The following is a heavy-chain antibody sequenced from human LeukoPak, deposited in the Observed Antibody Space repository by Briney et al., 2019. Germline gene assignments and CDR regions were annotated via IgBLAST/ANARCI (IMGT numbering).Heavy chain of an antibody. CDR1: GITVSSDY. Sequence: GSLRLSCATSGITVSSDYMSWIRQPPGKGLEWIGYIYYSGSTNYNPSLKSRVTISVDTSKNQFSLKLSSVTAADTAVYYCARLSYDSSGYYFYYWGQGTLVTVSS. D-gene: IGHD3-22*01. CDR2: IYYSGST. J-gene: IGHJ4*02. V-gene: IGHV4-59*08. CDR3: ARLSYDSSGYYFYY.